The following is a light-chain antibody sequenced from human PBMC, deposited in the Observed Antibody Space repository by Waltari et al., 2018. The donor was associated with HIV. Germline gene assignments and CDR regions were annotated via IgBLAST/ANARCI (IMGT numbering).Light chain of an antibody. CDR3: QQSYSTPRT. Sequence: DIQMTQSPSSLSASVGDRVTITCRASQSISSYLNWYQQKPGKAPKLLIYAASRLKSGVPSRFSGSGSGKDFTLTISSLQPEDFATYYCQQSYSTPRTFGQGTKVEIK. J-gene: IGKJ1*01. CDR2: AAS. V-gene: IGKV1-39*01. CDR1: QSISSY.